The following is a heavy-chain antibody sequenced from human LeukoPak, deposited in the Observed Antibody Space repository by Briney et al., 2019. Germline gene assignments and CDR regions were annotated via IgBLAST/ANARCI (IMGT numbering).Heavy chain of an antibody. J-gene: IGHJ4*02. V-gene: IGHV4-31*03. CDR3: ARQRGGYFDY. D-gene: IGHD6-25*01. Sequence: SQTVSLTCTVSGGSISSGGYYWTWIRQHPGKGLEWIGYIYYSGSTYYNPSLKSRVTISVDTSKNQFSLKLSSVTAADTAVYYCARQRGGYFDYWGQGTLVTVSS. CDR1: GGSISSGGYY. CDR2: IYYSGST.